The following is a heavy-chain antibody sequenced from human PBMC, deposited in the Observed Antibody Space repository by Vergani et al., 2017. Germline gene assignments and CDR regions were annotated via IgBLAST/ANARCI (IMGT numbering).Heavy chain of an antibody. D-gene: IGHD3-22*01. CDR2: IWHSGSI. CDR3: ARHSNYYDDN. Sequence: QVQLQESGPGVVKPSDTLSLTCVVSDYSIISGYYWGWIRQPPGKGLEWIGSIWHSGSIYYHTSLRSRVTISLDTSKNQFSLKLSSVTAAETALYYCARHSNYYDDNWGRGTLVTVSS. J-gene: IGHJ4*02. V-gene: IGHV4-38-2*01. CDR1: DYSIISGYY.